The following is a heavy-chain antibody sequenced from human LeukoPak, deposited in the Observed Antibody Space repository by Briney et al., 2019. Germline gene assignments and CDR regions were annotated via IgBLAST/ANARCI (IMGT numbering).Heavy chain of an antibody. V-gene: IGHV3-9*01. CDR3: ARLYYYDSSGYYYWDY. J-gene: IGHJ4*02. D-gene: IGHD3-22*01. Sequence: GGSLRLSCAASGFTFDDYAMHWVRQAPGKGLEWVSGINWNSGSIGYADSVKGRFTISRDNAKNSLYLQMNSLRDEDTAVYYCARLYYYDSSGYYYWDYWGQGTLVTVSS. CDR2: INWNSGSI. CDR1: GFTFDDYA.